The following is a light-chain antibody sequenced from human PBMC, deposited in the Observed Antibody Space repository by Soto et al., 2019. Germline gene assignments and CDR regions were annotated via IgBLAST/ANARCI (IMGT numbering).Light chain of an antibody. V-gene: IGKV3-20*01. CDR2: GAS. Sequence: ESVLTQSPGTLSMSPGERATLSCRASQSVSSSYSAWYQQKPGQAPRLLIYGASRRATGIPDRFSGSGSGTDLPLAISRLVLEDFAVYYCQHYGSSPLTFGPGTKVDIK. CDR1: QSVSSSY. J-gene: IGKJ3*01. CDR3: QHYGSSPLT.